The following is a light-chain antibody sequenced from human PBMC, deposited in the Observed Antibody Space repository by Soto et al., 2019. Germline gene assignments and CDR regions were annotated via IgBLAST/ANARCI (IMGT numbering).Light chain of an antibody. V-gene: IGKV3-11*01. Sequence: EIVLTQSPVTLSLSPGERATLSCRASRSISSHLAWYQQKPGQAPRLLMYDASNRATGIPARFSGSGSGTDFTLTISSLEPEDFAVYYCQQRSNWPLTFGGGTKVEIK. CDR1: RSISSH. CDR3: QQRSNWPLT. CDR2: DAS. J-gene: IGKJ4*01.